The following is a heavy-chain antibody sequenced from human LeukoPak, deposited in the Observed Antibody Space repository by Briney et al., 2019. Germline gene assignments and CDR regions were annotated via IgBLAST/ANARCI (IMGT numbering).Heavy chain of an antibody. CDR2: IRYDESNK. CDR1: GFTFSSYG. D-gene: IGHD3-9*01. V-gene: IGHV3-30*02. J-gene: IGHJ6*03. CDR3: AKDSSVGYSDWLAPGGDPYYMDV. Sequence: GGSLRLSCAASGFTFSSYGMHWVRQAPGKGLEWVTFIRYDESNKYYADSVKGRFTISRDNSKNTLYLQMNSLRAEDTAVYYCAKDSSVGYSDWLAPGGDPYYMDVWGKGTTVTSSS.